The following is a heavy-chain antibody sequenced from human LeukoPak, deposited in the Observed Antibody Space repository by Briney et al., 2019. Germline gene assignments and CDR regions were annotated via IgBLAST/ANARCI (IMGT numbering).Heavy chain of an antibody. CDR3: ARLVRWELLDY. CDR1: GFTFSSYA. Sequence: GGSLRLSCAASGFTFSSYAMHWVRQAPGKGLESVSAISSNGGSTYYANSVKGRFTISRDNSKNTLYLQMGSLRAEDMAVYYCARLVRWELLDYWGQGTLVTVSS. CDR2: ISSNGGST. V-gene: IGHV3-64*01. J-gene: IGHJ4*02. D-gene: IGHD1-26*01.